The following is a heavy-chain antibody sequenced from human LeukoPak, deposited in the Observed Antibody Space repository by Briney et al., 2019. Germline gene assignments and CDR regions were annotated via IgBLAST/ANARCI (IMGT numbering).Heavy chain of an antibody. CDR2: FFLVVSDT. CDR3: ARRWGPYCSGTSCPYYFDY. J-gene: IGHJ4*02. V-gene: IGHV5-51*01. Sequence: GESLKISCKGFGYSFTNYWIGGVGQLPGKGLGGLGIFFLVVSDTGYSPSFQGQVTISADKSISTAYLQWSSLKASDTAMYYCARRWGPYCSGTSCPYYFDYWGQGTLVTVSS. CDR1: GYSFTNYW. D-gene: IGHD2-2*01.